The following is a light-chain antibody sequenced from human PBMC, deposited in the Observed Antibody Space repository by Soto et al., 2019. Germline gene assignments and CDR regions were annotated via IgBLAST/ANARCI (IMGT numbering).Light chain of an antibody. CDR1: SSDFGGYNY. Sequence: QSVLTQPASVSGSPGQSITISCTGTSSDFGGYNYVSWYQQYPGKVPKLLIYHVSNRPSGVSNRFSGSKSGNTASLTISGLQAEGEADYFCTSFTSDNLYVFGTGTKVT. CDR2: HVS. CDR3: TSFTSDNLYV. V-gene: IGLV2-14*03. J-gene: IGLJ1*01.